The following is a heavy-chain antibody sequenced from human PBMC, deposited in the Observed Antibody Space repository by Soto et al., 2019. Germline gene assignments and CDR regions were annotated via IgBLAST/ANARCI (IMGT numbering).Heavy chain of an antibody. CDR3: ARXGRSVLYSSSWYFYFDY. V-gene: IGHV4-34*01. CDR2: ISHSGST. CDR1: GGSFSCYY. Sequence: KTSATLSLTCAVYGGSFSCYYWSWIRQPPGKGLEWIGEISHSGSTNYNPSLKSRVTISVDTSKNQFSLKLSSVTAADTAVYYCARXGRSVLYSSSWYFYFDYWGQGTLVTVSS. J-gene: IGHJ4*02. D-gene: IGHD6-13*01.